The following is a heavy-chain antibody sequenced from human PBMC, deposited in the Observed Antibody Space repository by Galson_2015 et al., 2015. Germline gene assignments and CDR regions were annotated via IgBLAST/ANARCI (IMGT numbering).Heavy chain of an antibody. V-gene: IGHV3-7*01. J-gene: IGHJ5*02. CDR2: IKEDGSEK. D-gene: IGHD2-15*01. CDR3: AKEEVGIGYCSGGSCLYNYFDP. Sequence: SLRLSCAASGFSFSNFWMTWVRQAPGKGLEWVANIKEDGSEKYYVDSVKGRFTVSRDNAKNLLSLQMNSLRAEDTAVYYCAKEEVGIGYCSGGSCLYNYFDPWDQGTLVTVSS. CDR1: GFSFSNFW.